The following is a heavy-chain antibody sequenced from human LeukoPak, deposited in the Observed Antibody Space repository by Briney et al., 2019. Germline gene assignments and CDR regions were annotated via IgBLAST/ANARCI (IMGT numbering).Heavy chain of an antibody. CDR3: ARGEQLWYANWFDP. J-gene: IGHJ5*02. V-gene: IGHV1-69*05. Sequence: GASVKVSCKASGGTFSSYAISWLRQAPGQGLEWMGRIIPIFGTANYAQKFQGRVTITTDESTSTAYMELSSLRSEDTAVYYCARGEQLWYANWFDPWGQGTLVTVSS. D-gene: IGHD5-18*01. CDR2: IIPIFGTA. CDR1: GGTFSSYA.